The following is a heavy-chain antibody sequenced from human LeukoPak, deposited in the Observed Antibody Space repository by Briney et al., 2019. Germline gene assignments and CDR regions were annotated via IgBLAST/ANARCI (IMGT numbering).Heavy chain of an antibody. CDR2: ISYDGSNK. CDR1: GFTLSSYG. D-gene: IGHD3-10*01. CDR3: AKDRDYYGSGGQDY. V-gene: IGHV3-30*18. Sequence: GRSLRLSCAASGFTLSSYGMHWVRQAPGKGLEWVAVISYDGSNKYYADSVKGRFTISRDNSKNTLYLQMNSLRTEHTAVYYCAKDRDYYGSGGQDYWGQGTLVTVSS. J-gene: IGHJ4*02.